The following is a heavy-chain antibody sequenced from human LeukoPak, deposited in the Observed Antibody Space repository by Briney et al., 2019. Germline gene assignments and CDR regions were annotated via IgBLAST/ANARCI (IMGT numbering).Heavy chain of an antibody. V-gene: IGHV3-23*01. CDR1: GFTFSSYA. J-gene: IGHJ6*03. CDR2: ISGSGGST. Sequence: PGGSLRLSCAASGFTFSSYAMSWVRQAPGKGLEWVSAISGSGGSTYYADSVKGRFTISRDNSKNTLYLQMNSLRAEDTAVYYCARTTEGGYIGYFYYYYMDVWGKGTTVTISS. D-gene: IGHD1-1*01. CDR3: ARTTEGGYIGYFYYYYMDV.